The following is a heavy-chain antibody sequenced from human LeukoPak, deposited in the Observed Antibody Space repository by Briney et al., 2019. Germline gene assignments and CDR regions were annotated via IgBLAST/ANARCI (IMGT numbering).Heavy chain of an antibody. CDR2: IRYDGSNK. CDR3: AKDLYYYDSSGYFYYFDY. Sequence: GGSLRLSCAASGFTFSSYGMHWVRQAPGKGLEWVAFIRYDGSNKYYADSVKGRFTISRDNSKNTLYLQMNSLRAEDTAVYYCAKDLYYYDSSGYFYYFDYWGQGILVTVSS. D-gene: IGHD3-22*01. V-gene: IGHV3-30*02. CDR1: GFTFSSYG. J-gene: IGHJ4*02.